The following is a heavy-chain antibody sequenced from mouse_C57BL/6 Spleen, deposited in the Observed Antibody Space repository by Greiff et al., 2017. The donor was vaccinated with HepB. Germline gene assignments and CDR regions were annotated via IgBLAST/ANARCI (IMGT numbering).Heavy chain of an antibody. CDR2: IYPSDSET. V-gene: IGHV1-61*01. D-gene: IGHD2-10*02. CDR1: GYTFTSYW. Sequence: QVQLQQPGAELVRPGSSVKLSCKASGYTFTSYWMDWVKQRPGQGLEWIGNIYPSDSETHYNQKFKDKATLTVDKSSSTAYMQLSSLTSEDSAVYYCARSRYGNYGDYAMDYWGQGTSVTVSS. CDR3: ARSRYGNYGDYAMDY. J-gene: IGHJ4*01.